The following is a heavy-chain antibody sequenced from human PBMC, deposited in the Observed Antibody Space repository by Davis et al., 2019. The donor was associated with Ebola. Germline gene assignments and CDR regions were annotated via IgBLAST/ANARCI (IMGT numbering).Heavy chain of an antibody. Sequence: MPSETLSLTCTVSGGSIISSSSYWGWIRQPPRKGLEWIGSIYYSGITYYNPSLKSRVTISVDTSKNQFSLKLSSVTAADTAVYYCARVKNPRDIVLVPAAMRDFDYWGQGTLVTVSS. J-gene: IGHJ4*02. V-gene: IGHV4-39*01. CDR2: IYYSGIT. CDR3: ARVKNPRDIVLVPAAMRDFDY. CDR1: GGSIISSSSY. D-gene: IGHD2-2*01.